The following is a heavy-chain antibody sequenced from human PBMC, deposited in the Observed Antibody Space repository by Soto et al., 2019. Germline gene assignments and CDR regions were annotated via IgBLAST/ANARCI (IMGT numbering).Heavy chain of an antibody. V-gene: IGHV4-59*08. CDR1: GGSISSYY. D-gene: IGHD3-22*01. CDR3: ARHRAGYYDSSGYSD. J-gene: IGHJ4*02. CDR2: IYYSGST. Sequence: SETLSLTCTVSGGSISSYYWSWIRQPPGKGLEWIGYIYYSGSTNYNPSLKSRVTISVDTSKNQFSLKLSSVTAADTAVYYCARHRAGYYDSSGYSDWGQGTLVTVSS.